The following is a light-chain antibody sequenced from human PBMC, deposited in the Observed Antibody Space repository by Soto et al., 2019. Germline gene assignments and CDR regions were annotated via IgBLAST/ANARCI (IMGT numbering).Light chain of an antibody. V-gene: IGKV1-39*01. CDR3: QQTYSAPPT. CDR2: SAS. CDR1: QGITDY. Sequence: DIQMTQSPSSLSASVGDRVAITCRAGQGITDYLNWYQQKAGKAPKLLISSASRLQSGVPSRFSGYRSGTDFTLTINSLQPVDFATYYCQQTYSAPPTFGQGTKLE. J-gene: IGKJ2*01.